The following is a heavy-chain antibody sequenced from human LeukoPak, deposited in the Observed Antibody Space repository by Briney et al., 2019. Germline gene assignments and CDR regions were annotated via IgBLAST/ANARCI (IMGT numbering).Heavy chain of an antibody. J-gene: IGHJ4*02. D-gene: IGHD5-24*01. CDR1: GFTFSSYG. CDR2: ISYDGSNK. Sequence: QPGGSLRLSCAASGFTFSSYGMHWVRQAPGKGLEWVAVISYDGSNKYYADSVKGRFTISRDNSENTLYLQMNSLRAEDTAVYYCAKTIRAADYWGQGTLVTVSS. CDR3: AKTIRAADY. V-gene: IGHV3-30*18.